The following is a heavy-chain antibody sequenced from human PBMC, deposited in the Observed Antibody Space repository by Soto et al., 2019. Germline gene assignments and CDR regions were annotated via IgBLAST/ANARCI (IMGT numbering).Heavy chain of an antibody. CDR3: VKDMPGGSSSSRYYYGLDD. Sequence: EVQLVESGGGLVQPGRSLRRSCAASGFTFDDYAMHWSRQAPGKGLEWVSGMSWNSGTIVYADSVKGRVTISRDNAKDSVYLQMNRLISEDTALYYCVKDMPGGSSSSRYYYGLDDWGQGTTVTAS. D-gene: IGHD6-13*01. J-gene: IGHJ6*02. CDR2: MSWNSGTI. V-gene: IGHV3-9*01. CDR1: GFTFDDYA.